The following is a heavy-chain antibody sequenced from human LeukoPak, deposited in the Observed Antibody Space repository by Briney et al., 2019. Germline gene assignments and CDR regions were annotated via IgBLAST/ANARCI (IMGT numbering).Heavy chain of an antibody. CDR1: GGSIDSYY. CDR3: GRVRTGNTGSPEYFED. V-gene: IGHV4-59*01. J-gene: IGHJ1*01. CDR2: LFYSGNT. Sequence: SETLSLTCTVSGGSIDSYYWSWIRQPPGKGLEWIGYLFYSGNTNSNPSLKSRVTISADTSKNQISLRLNSVTAADTAVYFCGRVRTGNTGSPEYFEDWGRGTQVTVS. D-gene: IGHD5-12*01.